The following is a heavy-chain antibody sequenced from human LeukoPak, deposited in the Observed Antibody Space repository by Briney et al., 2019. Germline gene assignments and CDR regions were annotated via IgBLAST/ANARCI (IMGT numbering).Heavy chain of an antibody. CDR2: IYPGDSDT. Sequence: GESLKISCKGSGYSFTSYWIGWVRQMPGKGLEWMGIIYPGDSDTRYSPSFQGQVTISADKSISTAYLQWSSLKASDTAMYYCARRGVDTAMVSDWYFDLWGRGTLVTVSS. CDR1: GYSFTSYW. D-gene: IGHD5-18*01. V-gene: IGHV5-51*01. CDR3: ARRGVDTAMVSDWYFDL. J-gene: IGHJ2*01.